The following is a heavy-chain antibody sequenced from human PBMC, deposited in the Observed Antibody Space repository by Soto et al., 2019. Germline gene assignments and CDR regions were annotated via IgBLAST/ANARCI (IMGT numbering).Heavy chain of an antibody. J-gene: IGHJ4*02. CDR2: IIPIFGTA. CDR1: GGTFSSYA. D-gene: IGHD2-15*01. V-gene: IGHV1-69*13. Sequence: ASVKVSCKASGGTFSSYAISWVRQAPGQGLEWMGGIIPIFGTANYAQKFQGRVTITADESTSTAYMELNSLSAEDTAVYYCAKLSRDCPGSSCYLVHLDYWGQGTLVTVSS. CDR3: AKLSRDCPGSSCYLVHLDY.